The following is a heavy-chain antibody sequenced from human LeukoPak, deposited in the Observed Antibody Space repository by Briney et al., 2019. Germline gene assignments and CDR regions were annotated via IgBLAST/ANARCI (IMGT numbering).Heavy chain of an antibody. Sequence: GGSLRLSCVASGFAFSSYWMAWVRQAPGRGLAWVVSVDLDGGGKYSVDSVKGRFTISRDNAKNSLYLQMDSLRAEDTAVYYCARAAYASSSDSWGQGTLVTVSS. CDR1: GFAFSSYW. CDR3: ARAAYASSSDS. CDR2: VDLDGGGK. J-gene: IGHJ4*02. D-gene: IGHD6-6*01. V-gene: IGHV3-7*05.